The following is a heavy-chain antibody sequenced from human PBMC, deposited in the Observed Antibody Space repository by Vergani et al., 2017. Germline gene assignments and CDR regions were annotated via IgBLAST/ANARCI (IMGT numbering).Heavy chain of an antibody. CDR3: ARVPEKYYACYNWFDP. CDR1: GDSVSNTSAA. CDR2: TFYRSKWYT. J-gene: IGHJ5*02. D-gene: IGHD2-2*01. Sequence: QIQLQQSGPGLVKPSQTLTVTCAISGDSVSNTSAAWNWIRQSPSRGLEWLGRTFYRSKWYTDYAPAVKGRITINPDTSKNQFSLHLNSVTPEDTAVYFCARVPEKYYACYNWFDPWGQGTLVTVSS. V-gene: IGHV6-1*01.